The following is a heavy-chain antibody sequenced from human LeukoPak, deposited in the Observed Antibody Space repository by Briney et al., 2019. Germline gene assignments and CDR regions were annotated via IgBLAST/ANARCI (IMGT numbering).Heavy chain of an antibody. V-gene: IGHV3-21*01. CDR1: GFTFRSYS. J-gene: IGHJ2*01. CDR3: ARVDGSTWSAPGVAPNWYFDL. CDR2: ISGSTNYI. Sequence: GGFLRLSCAASGFTFRSYSMNWVRQAPGKGPEWVSSISGSTNYIYYADSVKGRFTISRDNAKSSLYMQMNSLRVEDTAVYYCARVDGSTWSAPGVAPNWYFDLWGRGTLVTVSS. D-gene: IGHD2-15*01.